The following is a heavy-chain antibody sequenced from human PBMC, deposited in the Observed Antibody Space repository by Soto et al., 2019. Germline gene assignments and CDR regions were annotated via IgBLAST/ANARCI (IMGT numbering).Heavy chain of an antibody. CDR2: ISYEGSNK. Sequence: VGSLRLSCAASVFTFSSYAMHCVRQSPGTGLEWVAVISYEGSNKYYADSVKGRFTISRDNSKNTLYLQMNSLRTEDTAVYYCAMVIVGMDKVPTDYWCQGVLVTVSS. J-gene: IGHJ4*02. V-gene: IGHV3-30-3*01. CDR1: VFTFSSYA. D-gene: IGHD5-12*01. CDR3: AMVIVGMDKVPTDY.